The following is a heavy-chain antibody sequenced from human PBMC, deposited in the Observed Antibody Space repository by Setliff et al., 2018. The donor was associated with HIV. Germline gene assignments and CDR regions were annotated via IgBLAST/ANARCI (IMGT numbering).Heavy chain of an antibody. Sequence: GGSLRLSCAASGFTFGDYAIHWVRQAPGKGLEWVSAIVGGASSTVYADSVKGRFTISRDNSKNTLYLQMNSLRAEDTAVYYCAKGPGYSSSWYYFNYWGQGTLVTVSS. CDR1: GFTFGDYA. V-gene: IGHV3-23*01. CDR3: AKGPGYSSSWYYFNY. J-gene: IGHJ4*02. CDR2: IVGGASST. D-gene: IGHD6-13*01.